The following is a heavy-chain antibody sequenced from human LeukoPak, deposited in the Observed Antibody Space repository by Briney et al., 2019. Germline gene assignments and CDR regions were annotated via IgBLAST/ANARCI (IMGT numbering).Heavy chain of an antibody. J-gene: IGHJ3*02. D-gene: IGHD2/OR15-2a*01. Sequence: SETLSLTCDVSGYSIRTGYHWGWVRQPPGKDLEWIGSVYHTGNTYYNPSLQSRVNILVDTSKNQFSLSLTSVTAADTAVYYCARSYFSVGAFDNWGQGTMVTVSS. CDR3: ARSYFSVGAFDN. CDR1: GYSIRTGYH. CDR2: VYHTGNT. V-gene: IGHV4-38-2*01.